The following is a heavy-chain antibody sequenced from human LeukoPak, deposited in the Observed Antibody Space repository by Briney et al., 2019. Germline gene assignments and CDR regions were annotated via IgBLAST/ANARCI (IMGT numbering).Heavy chain of an antibody. Sequence: PSETLSLTCNVSGGSISSGDYSWSWIRQPPGKGLEWIGYIFYSGSTYHNPSLKSRVTISVDTSKSQFSLKLRSVTAADTAVYYCARLNHCSTTSCYWVDPWGQGTLVTVSS. J-gene: IGHJ5*02. D-gene: IGHD2-2*01. CDR3: ARLNHCSTTSCYWVDP. CDR1: GGSISSGDYS. V-gene: IGHV4-30-4*08. CDR2: IFYSGST.